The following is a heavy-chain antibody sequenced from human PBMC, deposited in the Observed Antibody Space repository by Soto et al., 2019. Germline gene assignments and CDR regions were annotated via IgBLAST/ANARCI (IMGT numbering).Heavy chain of an antibody. CDR3: ARGLGDY. V-gene: IGHV1-3*01. J-gene: IGHJ4*02. D-gene: IGHD3-10*01. Sequence: QVQLVQSGAEVKKPGASVKVSCKASGYTFTSYAMHWVRQAPGQRLEWMGWINAGNGNTKYSQKFQGRVTITRDTSESTAYKKLSSVRSEDTGVYFCARGLGDYWGQGTLVTAPS. CDR1: GYTFTSYA. CDR2: INAGNGNT.